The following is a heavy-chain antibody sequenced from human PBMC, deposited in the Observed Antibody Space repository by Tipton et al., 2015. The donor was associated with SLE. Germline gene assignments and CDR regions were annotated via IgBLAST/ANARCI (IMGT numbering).Heavy chain of an antibody. Sequence: TLSLTCFVSGDSITSDIYYWGWIRQPPGKGLEWIGSVYDSGTTHYNPSLKSRVTMSVDTSKTQFSLKLGSLTAADTAVYYCARVVTVGAAHYYDIDVWGQGTRVTVFS. V-gene: IGHV4-39*07. J-gene: IGHJ6*02. CDR1: GDSITSDIYY. CDR2: VYDSGTT. D-gene: IGHD2-21*02. CDR3: ARVVTVGAAHYYDIDV.